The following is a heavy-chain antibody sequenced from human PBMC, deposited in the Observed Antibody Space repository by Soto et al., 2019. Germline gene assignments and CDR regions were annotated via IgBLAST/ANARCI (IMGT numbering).Heavy chain of an antibody. CDR1: GGSISSGDYY. V-gene: IGHV4-30-4*01. D-gene: IGHD5-12*01. Sequence: PSETLSLTCTVSGGSISSGDYYWSWIRQPPGKGLEWIGYIYYSGSTNYNPSLKSRVTISVDTSKNQFSLKLSSVTAADTAVYYCARGKYSGYDLFYYYYGMDVWGQGTTVTVSS. J-gene: IGHJ6*02. CDR3: ARGKYSGYDLFYYYYGMDV. CDR2: IYYSGST.